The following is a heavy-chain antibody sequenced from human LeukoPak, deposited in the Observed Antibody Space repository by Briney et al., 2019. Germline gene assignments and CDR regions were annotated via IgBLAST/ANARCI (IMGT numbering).Heavy chain of an antibody. CDR2: IYYSGST. D-gene: IGHD3-9*01. CDR3: ASYFFDQSKALDI. Sequence: PSETLSLTCTVSGGSISSYYWSWIRQPPGKGLEWIGYIYYSGSTNYNPSLKSRVTISVDTSKNQFSLKLSSVTAADTAIYYCASYFFDQSKALDIWGQGTMVTASA. J-gene: IGHJ3*02. V-gene: IGHV4-59*01. CDR1: GGSISSYY.